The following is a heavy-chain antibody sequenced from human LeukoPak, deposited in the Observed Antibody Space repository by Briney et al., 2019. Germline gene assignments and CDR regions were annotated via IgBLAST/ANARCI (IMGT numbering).Heavy chain of an antibody. Sequence: GGSLRLYCRTSVFTFGVYAMSWVRRAPGKGLEWVGFIRSKAYGGITAYAASVKGRFTISRDDSKSIAYLQMNSLKNEDSALYYCTRDRHSYDSSGYYFLWGQGTLVTVSS. D-gene: IGHD3-22*01. J-gene: IGHJ4*02. CDR2: IRSKAYGGIT. V-gene: IGHV3-49*04. CDR3: TRDRHSYDSSGYYFL. CDR1: VFTFGVYA.